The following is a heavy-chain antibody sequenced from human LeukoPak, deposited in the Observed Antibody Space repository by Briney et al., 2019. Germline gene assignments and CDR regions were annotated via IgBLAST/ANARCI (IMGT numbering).Heavy chain of an antibody. CDR2: IHKAGTDS. Sequence: WGSLRLSCTASGFTITDYWMTWVRQVPGKGLEWVANIHKAGTDSYYVDSVKGRFAISRDNAKNSLYLQLSSLRVDDTAVYYCARVGTWELQRVFDYWGQGTLVTVSS. CDR3: ARVGTWELQRVFDY. CDR1: GFTITDYW. D-gene: IGHD1-26*01. J-gene: IGHJ4*02. V-gene: IGHV3-7*01.